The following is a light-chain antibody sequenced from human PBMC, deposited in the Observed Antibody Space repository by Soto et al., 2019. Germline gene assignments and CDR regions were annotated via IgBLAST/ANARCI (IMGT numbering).Light chain of an antibody. CDR2: WAS. J-gene: IGKJ4*01. CDR3: QQYYCAPQIT. CDR1: QNILNSPDKRNY. V-gene: IGKV4-1*01. Sequence: DIVMTQSPDSLVVSLGERATINCRSSQNILNSPDKRNYLAWYQQKSGQPPKLLIYWASTRESGVPVRFSGSGSGTDFTLTISSLQAEDVAVYYCQQYYCAPQITLGGGTKVEIK.